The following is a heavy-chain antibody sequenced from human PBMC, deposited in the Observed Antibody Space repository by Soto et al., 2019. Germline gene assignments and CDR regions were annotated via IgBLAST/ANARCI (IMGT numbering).Heavy chain of an antibody. V-gene: IGHV3-23*01. D-gene: IGHD1-26*01. J-gene: IGHJ4*02. CDR3: AKNMCARQIVGACRYFDY. CDR2: ISGSGGST. CDR1: GFTFSSYA. Sequence: PGGSLRLSCAASGFTFSSYAMSWVRQAPGKGLEWVSAISGSGGSTYYADSVKGRFTISRDNSKNTLYLQMNSLRAEDTAVYYCAKNMCARQIVGACRYFDYWGQGTLVTVSS.